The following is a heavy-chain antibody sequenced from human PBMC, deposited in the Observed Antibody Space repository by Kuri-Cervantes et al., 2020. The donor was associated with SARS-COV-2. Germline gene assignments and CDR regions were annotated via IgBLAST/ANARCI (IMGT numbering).Heavy chain of an antibody. D-gene: IGHD3-10*01. CDR2: IRYDGSDK. J-gene: IGHJ6*03. Sequence: GESLKISCAASGFSFSSFGMHWVRQAPGKGLEWVAFIRYDGSDKYFTDSVKGRFTISRDNSKNTLYLQMNSLRAEDTAVYYCAKFSGPMVRGVTFLGQFHYYYMDVWGKGTTVTVSS. V-gene: IGHV3-30*02. CDR1: GFSFSSFG. CDR3: AKFSGPMVRGVTFLGQFHYYYMDV.